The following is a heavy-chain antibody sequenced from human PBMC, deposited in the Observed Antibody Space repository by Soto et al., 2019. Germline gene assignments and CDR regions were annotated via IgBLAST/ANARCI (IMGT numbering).Heavy chain of an antibody. Sequence: ASVKVSCKASGYTFTSYHMHWVRQAPGQGLEWMGIINPSGGSTSYAQKFQGRVIMTRDTSTTTVYMGLSSLRSEDTAVYYCARDGADRFSGPHHYYYYGMDVWGQGTTVTVSS. J-gene: IGHJ6*02. D-gene: IGHD3-3*01. V-gene: IGHV1-46*01. CDR1: GYTFTSYH. CDR2: INPSGGST. CDR3: ARDGADRFSGPHHYYYYGMDV.